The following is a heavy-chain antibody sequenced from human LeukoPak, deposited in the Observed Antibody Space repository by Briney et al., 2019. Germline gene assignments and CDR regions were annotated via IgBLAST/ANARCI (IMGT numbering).Heavy chain of an antibody. Sequence: ASVKVSCKASGYTFTSYYMHWVRQAPGQGLEWMGIINPSGGSTSYAQKFQGRVTMTRDMSTSTVYMELSSLRSEDTAVYYCAREAYCRATSCRRYYYYYYMDVWGKGTTVTISS. CDR2: INPSGGST. V-gene: IGHV1-46*01. J-gene: IGHJ6*03. CDR1: GYTFTSYY. D-gene: IGHD2-2*01. CDR3: AREAYCRATSCRRYYYYYYMDV.